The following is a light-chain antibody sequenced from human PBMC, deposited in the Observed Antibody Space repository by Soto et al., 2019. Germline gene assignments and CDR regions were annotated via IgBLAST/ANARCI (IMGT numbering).Light chain of an antibody. J-gene: IGKJ5*01. CDR3: QRRTNWPPVT. Sequence: EIVLTQSPATLSLSPGERAALSCRASQSVGSHLAWYQQKPGQPPRLLIYDASTRATGIPARFSGSGSGTDFTLTISSLEPEDFAVYYCQRRTNWPPVTFGQGTRLEIK. CDR1: QSVGSH. CDR2: DAS. V-gene: IGKV3-11*01.